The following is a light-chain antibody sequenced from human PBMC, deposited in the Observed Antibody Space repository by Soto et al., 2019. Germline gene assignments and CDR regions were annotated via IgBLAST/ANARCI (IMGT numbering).Light chain of an antibody. CDR3: QRYNDYQYL. J-gene: IGKJ2*01. CDR1: QSITTW. Sequence: DLQMTQSPSTLSASVGDRVTITCRASQSITTWLAWYQQKPGKAPKRLIYKETNVQSGLASRFSGSGCGTEFSLAIRSLQPDEFATYCCQRYNDYQYLFGPGTKLEIK. CDR2: KET. V-gene: IGKV1-5*03.